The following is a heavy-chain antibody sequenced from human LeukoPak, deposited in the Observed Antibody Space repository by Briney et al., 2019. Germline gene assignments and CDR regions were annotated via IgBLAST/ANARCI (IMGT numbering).Heavy chain of an antibody. V-gene: IGHV4-39*02. J-gene: IGHJ4*02. Sequence: SETLSLTCTVSGGSISSSTYYWGWIRQPPGKGLEWIGSIYYSGSTHYNPSLKSRVTISVDTSKNQFSLKLNSVTAADTAIYYCAREFATSGPGPDWGQGTLVTVSS. CDR3: AREFATSGPGPD. CDR1: GGSISSSTYY. D-gene: IGHD3-10*01. CDR2: IYYSGST.